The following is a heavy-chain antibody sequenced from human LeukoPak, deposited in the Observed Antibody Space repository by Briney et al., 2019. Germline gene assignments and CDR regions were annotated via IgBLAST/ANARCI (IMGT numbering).Heavy chain of an antibody. CDR3: ARSTAVPTFNY. D-gene: IGHD6-19*01. CDR1: GFTFSSYW. V-gene: IGHV3-7*01. Sequence: GGSLRLSCAASGFTFSSYWMSCVRQDPGKGLEWVANIKQDGSEKYYVDSVKGRFTISRDNAKNSLYLQMNSLRAEDTAVYYCARSTAVPTFNYWGQGTLVTVSS. J-gene: IGHJ4*02. CDR2: IKQDGSEK.